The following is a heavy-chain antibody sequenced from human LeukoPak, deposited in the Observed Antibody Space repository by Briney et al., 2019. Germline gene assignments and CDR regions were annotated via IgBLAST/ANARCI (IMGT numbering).Heavy chain of an antibody. J-gene: IGHJ4*02. Sequence: GASVKVSCKASGGTFSSYAISWVRQAPGQGLEWMGRIIPILGIANYAQKFQGRVTITADKSTSTAYMELSSLRSEDTAVYYCAREGGQQLVRYYSDYWGQGTLVTVSS. CDR1: GGTFSSYA. CDR3: AREGGQQLVRYYSDY. CDR2: IIPILGIA. V-gene: IGHV1-69*04. D-gene: IGHD6-13*01.